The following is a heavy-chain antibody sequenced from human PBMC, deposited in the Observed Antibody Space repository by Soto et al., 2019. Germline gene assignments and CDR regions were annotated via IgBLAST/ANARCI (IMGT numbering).Heavy chain of an antibody. CDR2: IDKSGGST. J-gene: IGHJ4*02. CDR3: AKAHGWPPPYYFDY. CDR1: GFTFSDYA. V-gene: IGHV3-23*01. D-gene: IGHD6-19*01. Sequence: EVQLLESGGGLVQPGGSLRLSCAASGFTFSDYAMRWVRQAPGKGLEWVSGIDKSGGSTHYPDSVKGRFTISRDNSRNILYLQMNNLRAEDTAVYYCAKAHGWPPPYYFDYWGQGALVIVSS.